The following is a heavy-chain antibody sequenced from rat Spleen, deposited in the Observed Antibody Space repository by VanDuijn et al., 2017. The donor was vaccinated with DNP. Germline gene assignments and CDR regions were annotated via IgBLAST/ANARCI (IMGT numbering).Heavy chain of an antibody. V-gene: IGHV5S23*01. CDR1: GFTFSNYG. Sequence: EVQLVETGGGLVQPGKSLRLSCAASGFTFSNYGMAWVRQAPTKGLEWVASISTGGGNTYYRDSVKGRFTFSSDDAKNTLYLQMDSLRSADTATYYCTRYYDSFDYWGQGTLVTVSS. CDR3: TRYYDSFDY. CDR2: ISTGGGNT. D-gene: IGHD1-6*01. J-gene: IGHJ3*01.